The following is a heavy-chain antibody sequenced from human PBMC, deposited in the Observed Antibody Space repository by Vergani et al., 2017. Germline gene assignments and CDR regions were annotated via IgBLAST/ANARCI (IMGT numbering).Heavy chain of an antibody. CDR1: GGSISSRSYY. CDR2: IYYSGST. CDR3: ASESKGIAAAGPYYYYGMDV. J-gene: IGHJ6*02. D-gene: IGHD6-13*01. Sequence: QLQLQESGPGLVKPSETLSLTCTVSGGSISSRSYYWGWIRQPPGKGLEWIGSIYYSGSTYYNPSLKSRVTISVDTSKNQFSLKLSSVTAADTAVYYCASESKGIAAAGPYYYYGMDVWGQGTTVTVSS. V-gene: IGHV4-39*01.